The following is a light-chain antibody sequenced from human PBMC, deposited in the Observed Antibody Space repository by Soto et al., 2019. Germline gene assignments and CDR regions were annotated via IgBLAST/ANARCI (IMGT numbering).Light chain of an antibody. CDR1: QNIYSN. Sequence: IGMTQSPATLSVSPGERATLSCRASQNIYSNVAWYQQRPGQAPRLLIYRASTRATGIPARFSGSGSGTEFTLTISSLQSEDFTVYSCLQYHNLWAFGQGTKVDNK. J-gene: IGKJ1*01. V-gene: IGKV3-15*01. CDR3: LQYHNLWA. CDR2: RAS.